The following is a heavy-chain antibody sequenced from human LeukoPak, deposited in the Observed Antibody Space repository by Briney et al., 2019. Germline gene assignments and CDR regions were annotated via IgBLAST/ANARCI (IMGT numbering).Heavy chain of an antibody. J-gene: IGHJ4*02. D-gene: IGHD3-22*01. Sequence: GRSLRLSCAASGFTFSSYTMRWVGQGPGKGLEGVSTIIGSGGATYYADSVKGRFTISRDNSKNTLYLQINSLRAEDTAVYYCAKVGDISGSYFIDYWGLGTLVTVSS. V-gene: IGHV3-23*01. CDR3: AKVGDISGSYFIDY. CDR2: IIGSGGAT. CDR1: GFTFSSYT.